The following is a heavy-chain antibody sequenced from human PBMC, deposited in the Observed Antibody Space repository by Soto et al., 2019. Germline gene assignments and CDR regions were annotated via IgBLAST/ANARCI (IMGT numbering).Heavy chain of an antibody. D-gene: IGHD4-17*01. V-gene: IGHV1-46*01. CDR1: GYTFTSYY. CDR3: ARDANLNYGDYEGYYYGMDV. Sequence: QVQLVQSGAEVKKPGASVKVSCKASGYTFTSYYMHWVRQAPGQGLEWMGRINPSGGSTSYAQKFQGRVTMTRDTSTSTVYMELSSLRSEDTAVYYCARDANLNYGDYEGYYYGMDVWGQGTTVTVSS. CDR2: INPSGGST. J-gene: IGHJ6*02.